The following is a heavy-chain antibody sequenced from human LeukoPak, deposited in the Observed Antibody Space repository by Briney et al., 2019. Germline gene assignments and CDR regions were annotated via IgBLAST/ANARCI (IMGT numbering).Heavy chain of an antibody. V-gene: IGHV4-31*03. CDR1: GGSISSGGYY. CDR3: ARVASGITMARGWSGFDY. J-gene: IGHJ4*02. D-gene: IGHD3-10*01. Sequence: SETLSLTCTVSGGSISSGGYYWSWIRQHPGKGLEWIGYIYYSGSTYFNPSLKSRVTISVDTSKNQFSLRLNSVTAADTAVYYCARVASGITMARGWSGFDYWGQGTLVTVSS. CDR2: IYYSGST.